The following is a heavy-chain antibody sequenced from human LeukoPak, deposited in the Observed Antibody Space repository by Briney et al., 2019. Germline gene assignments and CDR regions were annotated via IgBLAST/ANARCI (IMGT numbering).Heavy chain of an antibody. D-gene: IGHD5/OR15-5a*01. V-gene: IGHV3-30-3*01. CDR2: ISYDGSNK. Sequence: PGRSLRLSCAASGFTFSSYAMHWVRQAPGKGLEWVAVISYDGSNKYYADSVKGRFTISRDNSQNTLYLQMNSLRAEDTAVYYCARGVYDWTHYYYYGMDVWGQGTLVTVSS. J-gene: IGHJ6*02. CDR3: ARGVYDWTHYYYYGMDV. CDR1: GFTFSSYA.